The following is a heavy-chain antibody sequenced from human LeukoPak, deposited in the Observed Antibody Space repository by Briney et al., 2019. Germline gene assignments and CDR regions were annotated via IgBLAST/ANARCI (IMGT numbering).Heavy chain of an antibody. J-gene: IGHJ4*02. CDR1: GGSITRGGYY. Sequence: PSQTLSLTCTVSGGSITRGGYYWSWIRQPAGKGLEWIGRIYTTGSTNYNPSLKSRVTISVDTSKNQFSLKLSFVTAADTAVYYCARGHIAAALFDYWGQGTLVTVSS. CDR3: ARGHIAAALFDY. V-gene: IGHV4-61*02. D-gene: IGHD6-13*01. CDR2: IYTTGST.